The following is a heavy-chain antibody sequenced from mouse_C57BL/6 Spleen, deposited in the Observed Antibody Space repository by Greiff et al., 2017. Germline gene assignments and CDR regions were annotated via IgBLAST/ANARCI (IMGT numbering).Heavy chain of an antibody. CDR3: ARGVLYGSSPGYFDV. Sequence: QVQLQQSGAELVKPGASVKISCKASGYAFSSYWMNWVKQRPGKGLEWIGQIYPGDGDTNYNGKFKGKATLTADKSSSTAYMQLSSLTSEDSAVYFCARGVLYGSSPGYFDVWGTGTTVTVSS. J-gene: IGHJ1*03. CDR1: GYAFSSYW. V-gene: IGHV1-80*01. CDR2: IYPGDGDT. D-gene: IGHD1-1*01.